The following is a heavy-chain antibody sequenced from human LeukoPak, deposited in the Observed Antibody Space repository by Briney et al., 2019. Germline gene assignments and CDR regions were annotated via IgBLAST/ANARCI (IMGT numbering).Heavy chain of an antibody. J-gene: IGHJ4*02. D-gene: IGHD3-3*01. CDR1: GYTFTSYA. CDR3: ARVSRSRGEWLFDN. Sequence: ASVKVSCKASGYTFTSYAMNWVRQAPGQGLEWMGWINTNTGNPTYAQGFTGRFVFSLDTSVSTAYLQISSLKAEDIAVYYCARVSRSRGEWLFDNWGQGTLVTVSS. V-gene: IGHV7-4-1*02. CDR2: INTNTGNP.